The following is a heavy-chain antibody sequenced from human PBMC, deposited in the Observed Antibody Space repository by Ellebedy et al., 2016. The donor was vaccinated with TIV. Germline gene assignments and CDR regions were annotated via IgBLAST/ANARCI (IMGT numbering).Heavy chain of an antibody. CDR2: MNPNSGDT. J-gene: IGHJ4*02. V-gene: IGHV1-8*01. Sequence: AASVKVSCKASGYSFTNYDINWVRQATGQGLEWMGWMNPNSGDTGPAQTFQGSVIMTRSTSTGTAYLEMRSLRSEDTAVYYCARVSNGNTVVDYWGQGTLVTVSS. CDR3: ARVSNGNTVVDY. CDR1: GYSFTNYD. D-gene: IGHD2-21*01.